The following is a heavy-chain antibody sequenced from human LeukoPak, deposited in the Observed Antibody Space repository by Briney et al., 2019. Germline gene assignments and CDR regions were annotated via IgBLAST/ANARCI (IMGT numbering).Heavy chain of an antibody. V-gene: IGHV4-59*08. CDR1: GASITSYY. D-gene: IGHD3-10*01. CDR2: IYHTGDI. CDR3: ARGKRVLWFGELLGYYFDY. J-gene: IGHJ4*02. Sequence: SETLSLTCAVSGASITSYYWTWIRQPPGKGLEWIGYIYHTGDIKYNPSLNSRVTISIDTSKNQFSLKLSSVTAADTAVYYCARGKRVLWFGELLGYYFDYWGQGTLVTVSS.